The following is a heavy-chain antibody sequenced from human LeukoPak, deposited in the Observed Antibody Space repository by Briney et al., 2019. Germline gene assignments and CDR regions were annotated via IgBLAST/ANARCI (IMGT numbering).Heavy chain of an antibody. CDR3: ARVRSDYVWGSYRSHRDYYFDY. Sequence: SETLSLTCTVSGGSISSGGYSWSWIRQPPGKGLEWIGYIYHSGSTYYNPSLKSRVTISVDRSKNQFSLKLSSVTAADTAVYYCARVRSDYVWGSYRSHRDYYFDYWGQGTLVTVSS. D-gene: IGHD3-16*02. CDR2: IYHSGST. CDR1: GGSISSGGYS. J-gene: IGHJ4*02. V-gene: IGHV4-30-2*01.